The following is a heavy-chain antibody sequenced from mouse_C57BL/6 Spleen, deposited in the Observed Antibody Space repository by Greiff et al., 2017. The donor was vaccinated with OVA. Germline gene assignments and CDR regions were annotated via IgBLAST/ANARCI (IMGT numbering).Heavy chain of an antibody. D-gene: IGHD4-1*01. CDR3: ARGAGTSTYFDV. J-gene: IGHJ1*03. V-gene: IGHV1-52*01. CDR1: GYTFTSYW. CDR2: IDPSDSET. Sequence: QVHVKQPGAELVRPGSSVKLSCKASGYTFTSYWMHWVKQRPIQGLEWIGNIDPSDSETHYNQKFKDKATLTVDKSSSTAYMQLSSLTSEDSAVYYSARGAGTSTYFDVWGTGTTVTVSS.